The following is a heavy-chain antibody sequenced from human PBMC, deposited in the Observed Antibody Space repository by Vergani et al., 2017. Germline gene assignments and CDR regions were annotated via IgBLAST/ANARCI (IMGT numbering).Heavy chain of an antibody. CDR3: TRSECSGTTCYGHYFDL. CDR1: GFRVTTYY. J-gene: IGHJ4*01. CDR2: IKSDGRT. D-gene: IGHD2-15*01. V-gene: IGHV3-66*02. Sequence: VELLESGGGLAQPGGSLRVSCSASGFRVTTYYMSWVRQAQGKGLEWVSVIKSDGRTSYAESVRGRFTISRDTSRNAVYLQMNILRVEDTGVYYCTRSECSGTTCYGHYFDLWCHGILVTVSS.